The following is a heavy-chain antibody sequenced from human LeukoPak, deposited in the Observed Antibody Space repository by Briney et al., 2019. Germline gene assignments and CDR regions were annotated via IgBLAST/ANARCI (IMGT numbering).Heavy chain of an antibody. Sequence: SVKVSCKASGGTFSSYAISWVRQAPGQGLEWMGGIIPIFGTANYAQKFQGRVTITADEPTSTAYMELSSLRSEDTAVYYCARGGGYCSSTSCYNYWGQGTLVTVSS. CDR1: GGTFSSYA. CDR2: IIPIFGTA. D-gene: IGHD2-2*02. J-gene: IGHJ4*02. CDR3: ARGGGYCSSTSCYNY. V-gene: IGHV1-69*13.